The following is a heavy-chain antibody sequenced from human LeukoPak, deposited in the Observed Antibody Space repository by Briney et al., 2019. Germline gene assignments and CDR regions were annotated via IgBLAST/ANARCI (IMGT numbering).Heavy chain of an antibody. CDR1: GDSIRSDNYY. V-gene: IGHV4-39*01. Sequence: KTSETLSLTCTVSGDSIRSDNYYWGWIRQPPGKGLEWIGSIYYSGSTYYNPSLKSRVTISVDTSKNQFSLKLTSVTAADTAVYYCARHSYHNDGSGNRYYFDYWGQGTLVTVSS. J-gene: IGHJ4*02. CDR2: IYYSGST. CDR3: ARHSYHNDGSGNRYYFDY. D-gene: IGHD3-22*01.